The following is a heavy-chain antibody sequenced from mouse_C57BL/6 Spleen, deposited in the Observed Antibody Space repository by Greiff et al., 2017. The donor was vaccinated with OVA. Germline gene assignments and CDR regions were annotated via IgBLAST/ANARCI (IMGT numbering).Heavy chain of an antibody. CDR1: GYSITSDY. Sequence: EVKLLESGPGLAKPSQTLSLTCSVTGYSITSDYWNWIRKFPGNKLEYMGYMSYSGSTYYNPSLKSRISITRDTSKNQYYLQLNSVTTEDTATDYCARYYGSSYEDSRYFEVWGTGTTVTVSS. D-gene: IGHD1-1*01. CDR3: ARYYGSSYEDSRYFEV. V-gene: IGHV3-8*01. CDR2: MSYSGST. J-gene: IGHJ1*03.